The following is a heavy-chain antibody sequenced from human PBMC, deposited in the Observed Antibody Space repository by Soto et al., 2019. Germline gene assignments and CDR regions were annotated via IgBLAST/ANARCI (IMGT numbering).Heavy chain of an antibody. J-gene: IGHJ6*02. CDR2: ISYDGSNK. CDR1: GFTFSSYG. Sequence: LRLSCAASGFTFSSYGMHWVRQAPGKGLEWVAVISYDGSNKYYADSVKGRFTISRDNSKNTLYLQMNSLRAEDTAVYYCAKDRTIAVAGTVAYYYYGMDVWGQGTTVTVSS. CDR3: AKDRTIAVAGTVAYYYYGMDV. D-gene: IGHD6-19*01. V-gene: IGHV3-30*18.